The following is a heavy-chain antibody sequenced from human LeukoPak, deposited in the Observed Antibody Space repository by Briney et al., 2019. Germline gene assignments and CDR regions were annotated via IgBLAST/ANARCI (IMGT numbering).Heavy chain of an antibody. J-gene: IGHJ4*02. CDR3: AKRRYDFWGGYKDLAY. D-gene: IGHD3-3*01. V-gene: IGHV3-23*01. CDR1: GFTFSSYA. CDR2: ISGSCGST. Sequence: GGSLRLSCAASGFTFSSYAMSWVRQAPGKGLEWVSVISGSCGSTYYADSVKGRFTVSRDNSKNTLYLQMNSLRDEDTAVYYCAKRRYDFWGGYKDLAYWGQGTLVTVSS.